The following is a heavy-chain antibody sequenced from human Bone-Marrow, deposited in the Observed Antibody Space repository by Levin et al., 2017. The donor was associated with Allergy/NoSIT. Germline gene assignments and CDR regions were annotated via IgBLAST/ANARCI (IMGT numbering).Heavy chain of an antibody. V-gene: IGHV3-23*01. Sequence: GGSLRLSCAASGFTFSNYAMTWVRQAPGKGLECVSTITDSGGDTYYPDSVKGRFTISRDNSKNTLYLQMNSLRAEDTAIYYCAKHLSGSWSSKYGMDVWGQGTMVTVSS. J-gene: IGHJ6*02. CDR1: GFTFSNYA. D-gene: IGHD2-15*01. CDR3: AKHLSGSWSSKYGMDV. CDR2: ITDSGGDT.